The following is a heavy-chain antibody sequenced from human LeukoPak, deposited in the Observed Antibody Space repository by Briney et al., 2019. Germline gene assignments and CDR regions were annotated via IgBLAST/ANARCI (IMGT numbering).Heavy chain of an antibody. CDR2: IYYRGST. D-gene: IGHD6-19*01. Sequence: PSETLSLTCTVSGGSISTGTYYWGWIRQPPGKGLECIGSIYYRGSTYYNPSLKSRVTISVGMSNNQFSLNLSSVTAADTAVYYCARRRYPGYSSGLFDYWGQGTLVTVSS. V-gene: IGHV4-39*01. CDR1: GGSISTGTYY. CDR3: ARRRYPGYSSGLFDY. J-gene: IGHJ4*02.